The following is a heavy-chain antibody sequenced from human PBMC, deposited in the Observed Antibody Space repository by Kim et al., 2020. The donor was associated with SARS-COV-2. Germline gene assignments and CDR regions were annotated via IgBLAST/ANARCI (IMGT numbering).Heavy chain of an antibody. D-gene: IGHD3-22*01. CDR2: ISAYNGNT. CDR1: GYPFTTYG. V-gene: IGHV1-18*01. CDR3: ARDLRARSSGYSYWFDP. Sequence: ASVKVSCKASGYPFTTYGISWVRQAPGQGLEWMGWISAYNGNTNYAQNLQGRVTMTTDTSTSTAYMELRSLRSDDTAVYYCARDLRARSSGYSYWFDPWGQGTLVTVSS. J-gene: IGHJ5*02.